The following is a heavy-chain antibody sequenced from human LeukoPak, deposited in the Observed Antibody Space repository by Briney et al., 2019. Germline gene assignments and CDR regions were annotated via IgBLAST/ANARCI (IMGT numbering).Heavy chain of an antibody. CDR2: ISSSGSTI. CDR1: GFTFSDYY. J-gene: IGHJ5*02. D-gene: IGHD2-2*01. Sequence: RGSLRLSCAASGFTFSDYYMSWIRQAPGKGLEWVSYISSSGSTIYYADSVKGRFTISRDNAKNSLYLQMNSLRAEDTAVYYCARGEFIVVVPAAPFDPWGQGTLVTVSS. V-gene: IGHV3-11*01. CDR3: ARGEFIVVVPAAPFDP.